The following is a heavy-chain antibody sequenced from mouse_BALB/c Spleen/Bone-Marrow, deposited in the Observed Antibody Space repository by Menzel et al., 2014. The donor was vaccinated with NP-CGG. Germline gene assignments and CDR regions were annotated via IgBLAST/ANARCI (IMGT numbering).Heavy chain of an antibody. CDR1: GYNFTNNH. CDR2: INPYNDYT. J-gene: IGHJ4*01. CDR3: ATEVSGIYYAMDY. D-gene: IGHD2-10*02. V-gene: IGHV1S45*01. Sequence: VHLQQPGAELVRPGASVKISCTASGYNFTNNHINWVKQRPGQGLDWIGYINPYNDYTSYNQKFKGKATLTVDKSSSTAYMELSSLTSEDSAVYYCATEVSGIYYAMDYWGQGTSFTFAT.